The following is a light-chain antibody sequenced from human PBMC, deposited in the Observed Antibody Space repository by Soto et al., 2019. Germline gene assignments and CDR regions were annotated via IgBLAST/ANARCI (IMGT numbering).Light chain of an antibody. Sequence: PGERATLSFRASPSVTNYLAWYQQKPGQPPRLLIYGAFNRAAGIPARFSGSGSGTDFTPTISSLEPEDSAVYYCQQSNIWPPVTFGQGTRLEIK. CDR3: QQSNIWPPVT. J-gene: IGKJ5*01. CDR1: PSVTNY. V-gene: IGKV3-11*01. CDR2: GAF.